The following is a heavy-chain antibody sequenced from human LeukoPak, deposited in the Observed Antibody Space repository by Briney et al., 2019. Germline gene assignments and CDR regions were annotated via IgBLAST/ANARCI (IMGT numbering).Heavy chain of an antibody. CDR3: ARDRLVAARRYFDY. CDR1: GGTFSSYA. J-gene: IGHJ4*02. CDR2: IIPIFGTA. V-gene: IGHV1-69*05. D-gene: IGHD6-6*01. Sequence: AASVKVSCKASGGTFSSYAISWVRQAPGQGLEWMGGIIPIFGTANYAQKLQGRVTMTTDTSTSTAYMELRSLRSDDTAVYYCARDRLVAARRYFDYWGQGTLVTVSS.